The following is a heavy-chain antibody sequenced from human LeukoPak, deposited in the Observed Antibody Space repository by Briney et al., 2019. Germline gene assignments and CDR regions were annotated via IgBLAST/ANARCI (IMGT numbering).Heavy chain of an antibody. CDR1: GGSFISYA. J-gene: IGHJ6*02. V-gene: IGHV1-69*13. CDR3: VRDLNRRILTSYYGMDV. D-gene: IGHD3-9*01. Sequence: ASVKVSCKASGGSFISYAISWVRQAPGQGLEWMGGITPAFGAANYAQKFQGRVTITADESTSTAYMEVSSLRSEDTAVYYCVRDLNRRILTSYYGMDVWGQGTTVTVSS. CDR2: ITPAFGAA.